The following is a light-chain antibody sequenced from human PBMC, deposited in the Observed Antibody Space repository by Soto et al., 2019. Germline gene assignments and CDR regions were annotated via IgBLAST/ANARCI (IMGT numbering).Light chain of an antibody. CDR1: QSISNY. CDR3: QLRSNWPPTWT. CDR2: DAS. Sequence: EIVLTQSPATLSLSPGERATLSCRASQSISNYLAWYQHKPGQVPRLLIYDASTRATGIPARFSGSGSGTDFTLNISSLEPEDFAVYFCQLRSNWPPTWTFGQGTKVEVK. J-gene: IGKJ1*01. V-gene: IGKV3-11*01.